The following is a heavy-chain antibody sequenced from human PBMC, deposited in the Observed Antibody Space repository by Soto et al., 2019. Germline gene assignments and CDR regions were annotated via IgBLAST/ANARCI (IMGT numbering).Heavy chain of an antibody. D-gene: IGHD6-13*01. V-gene: IGHV1-18*04. CDR2: ISAYNGNT. Sequence: ASVKVSNKGSCYCFTSYGISWVRQAPGQGLEWMGWISAYNGNTNYAQELQGRVTMTTDTSTSTAYMELRSLRSDDTAVYYCARDLQQLIDYWGQGTLVTVSS. CDR1: CYCFTSYG. J-gene: IGHJ4*02. CDR3: ARDLQQLIDY.